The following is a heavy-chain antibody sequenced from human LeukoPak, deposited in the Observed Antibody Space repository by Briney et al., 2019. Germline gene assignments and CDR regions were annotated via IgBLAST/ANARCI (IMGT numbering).Heavy chain of an antibody. Sequence: ASVNVSCKASGYTFTDYYMHWVRQAPGQGLEWMGWIHPNSGATHYAPKFQGRVTMTRDTSISATYMDLSSLRSDDNAVYYCARDLGATAEIDYWGQGTLVTVSS. D-gene: IGHD6-13*01. CDR2: IHPNSGAT. J-gene: IGHJ4*02. V-gene: IGHV1-2*02. CDR3: ARDLGATAEIDY. CDR1: GYTFTDYY.